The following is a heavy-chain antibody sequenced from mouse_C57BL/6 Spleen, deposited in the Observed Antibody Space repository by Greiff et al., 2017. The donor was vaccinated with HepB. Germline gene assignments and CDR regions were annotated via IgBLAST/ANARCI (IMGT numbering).Heavy chain of an antibody. CDR2: IYPGSGST. CDR1: GYTFTSYW. V-gene: IGHV1-55*01. J-gene: IGHJ3*01. Sequence: VQLQQPGAELVKPGASVKMSCKASGYTFTSYWITWVKQRPGQGLEWIGDIYPGSGSTNYNEKFKSKATLTVDTSSSTAYMQLSSLTSEDSAVYYCARFITTVVPFAYWGQGTLVTVSA. D-gene: IGHD1-1*01. CDR3: ARFITTVVPFAY.